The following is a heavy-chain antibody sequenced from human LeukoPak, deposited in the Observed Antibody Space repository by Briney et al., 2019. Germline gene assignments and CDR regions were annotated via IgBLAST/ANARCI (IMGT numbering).Heavy chain of an antibody. D-gene: IGHD6-19*01. CDR3: ARDLGSSGWFAEGGY. CDR1: GFTFSSYA. CDR2: ISYDGSNK. V-gene: IGHV3-30*09. Sequence: PGGSLRLSCAASGFTFSSYAMHWVRQAPGKGLEWVAVISYDGSNKYYADSVKGRFAISRDNSKNTLYLRMNSLRAEDTAVYYCARDLGSSGWFAEGGYWGQGTLVTVSS. J-gene: IGHJ4*02.